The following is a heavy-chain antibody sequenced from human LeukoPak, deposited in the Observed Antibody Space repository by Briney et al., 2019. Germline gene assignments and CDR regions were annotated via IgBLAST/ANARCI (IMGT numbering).Heavy chain of an antibody. CDR3: ARGGASSRYFNS. D-gene: IGHD6-13*01. J-gene: IGHJ4*02. V-gene: IGHV4-59*02. CDR1: GGSVSSDH. CDR2: ISYSGSP. Sequence: SETLSLTCSVSGGSVSSDHWSWIRQPPGKGLEWIAFISYSGSPDYNPSLKSRVTISIDTSKNQFSLRLTSVTSADTAVYYCARGGASSRYFNSWGQGTLVTVSS.